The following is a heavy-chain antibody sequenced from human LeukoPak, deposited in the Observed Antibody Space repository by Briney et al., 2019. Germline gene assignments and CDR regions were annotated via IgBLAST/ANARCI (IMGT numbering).Heavy chain of an antibody. CDR3: ARDPENMRYCSGGSCGNWFDP. Sequence: GGSLRLSCAASGFTFSSYAMSWVRQAPGKGLEWVSYISSSGSTIYYADSVKGRFTISRGNAKNSLYLQMNSLRAEDTAVYYCARDPENMRYCSGGSCGNWFDPWGQGTLVTVSS. CDR2: ISSSGSTI. D-gene: IGHD2-15*01. V-gene: IGHV3-48*04. J-gene: IGHJ5*02. CDR1: GFTFSSYA.